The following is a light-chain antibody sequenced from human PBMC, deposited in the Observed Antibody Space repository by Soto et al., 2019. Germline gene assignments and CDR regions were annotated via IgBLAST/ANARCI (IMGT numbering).Light chain of an antibody. V-gene: IGLV2-14*01. Sequence: QSVLTQPASVSGAPGRSSTISCTGTSNDVGGYNYVSWYQQHPGKAPTRMIYDVSNRPSGVSNRFSVSKSGNTASLTTYWLQAEDEADYYCSSYTSSSTPLYVFGTGTKVTVL. CDR1: SNDVGGYNY. CDR3: SSYTSSSTPLYV. CDR2: DVS. J-gene: IGLJ1*01.